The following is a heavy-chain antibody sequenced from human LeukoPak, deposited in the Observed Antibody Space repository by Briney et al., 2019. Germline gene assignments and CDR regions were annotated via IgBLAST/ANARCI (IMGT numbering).Heavy chain of an antibody. V-gene: IGHV3-64D*06. J-gene: IGHJ4*02. CDR2: ISSNGGGT. Sequence: GGSLTLSCTASGFIFSSYAMHWVRQAPGKGLEYVASISSNGGGTYYADSVEGRFTLSRNNSENTLYLQLSFLRADDTAVYYCVKGYMATIFTGNTRFDYWGRGTLVTVSS. CDR3: VKGYMATIFTGNTRFDY. D-gene: IGHD5-24*01. CDR1: GFIFSSYA.